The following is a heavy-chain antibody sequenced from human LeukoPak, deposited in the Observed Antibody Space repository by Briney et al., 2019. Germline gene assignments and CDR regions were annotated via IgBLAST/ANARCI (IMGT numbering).Heavy chain of an antibody. CDR1: GFTFNSYG. CDR2: IRYDGSDK. Sequence: GGSLRLSCAASGFTFNSYGMHWVRQAPGKGLERVAFIRYDGSDKYYADSVKGRLTISRDNSKNTLYLQMSSLRAEDTAVYYCAKGSYYCSSSSCPQYYYYKDVWGKGTTVTVSS. D-gene: IGHD2-2*01. J-gene: IGHJ6*03. V-gene: IGHV3-30*02. CDR3: AKGSYYCSSSSCPQYYYYKDV.